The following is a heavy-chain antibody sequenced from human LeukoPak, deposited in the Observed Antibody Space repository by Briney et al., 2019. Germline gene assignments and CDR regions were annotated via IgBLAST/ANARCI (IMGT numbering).Heavy chain of an antibody. CDR1: GGTFSSYA. CDR2: IIPIFGTA. CDR3: ARGPNYYDSSGYYPNWFDL. J-gene: IGHJ5*02. Sequence: SVKVSCKASGGTFSSYAISWVRQAPGQGLEWMGGIIPIFGTANYAQKFQGRVTITADESTSTAYMELSSLRSEDTAVYYCARGPNYYDSSGYYPNWFDLWGQGTLVTVSS. D-gene: IGHD3-22*01. V-gene: IGHV1-69*13.